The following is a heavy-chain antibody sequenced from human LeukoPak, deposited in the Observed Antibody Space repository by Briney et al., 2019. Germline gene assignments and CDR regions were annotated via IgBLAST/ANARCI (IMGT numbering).Heavy chain of an antibody. V-gene: IGHV3-11*01. D-gene: IGHD3-9*01. CDR1: VFTFSDYY. CDR2: ISSSGSTI. J-gene: IGHJ4*02. Sequence: GGSLRLSCAASVFTFSDYYMSWIRQAPGKGLEWVSYISSSGSTIYYADSVKGRFTISRDNAKNSLYLQMNSLRAEDTAVYYCARDPYILTGYYTPSFDYWGQGTLVTVSS. CDR3: ARDPYILTGYYTPSFDY.